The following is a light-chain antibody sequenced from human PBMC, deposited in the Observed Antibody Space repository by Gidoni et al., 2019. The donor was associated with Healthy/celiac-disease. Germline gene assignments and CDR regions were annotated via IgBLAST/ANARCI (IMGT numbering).Light chain of an antibody. Sequence: DIQMTQSPSSLSASVGDRVTITCRASQSISSYLNWYQQKPGKAPKLLIYAASSLQSGVPSRFSGSGSGTDFTLTISSLQPEDFATYYYQQSYSTPYTFXQGTKLEIK. J-gene: IGKJ2*01. V-gene: IGKV1-39*01. CDR2: AAS. CDR1: QSISSY. CDR3: QQSYSTPYT.